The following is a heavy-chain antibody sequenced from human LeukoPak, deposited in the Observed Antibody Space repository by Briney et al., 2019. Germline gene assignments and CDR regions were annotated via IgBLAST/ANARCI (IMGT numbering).Heavy chain of an antibody. CDR1: GDSVSNTSYY. J-gene: IGHJ4*02. Sequence: SETLSLTCTVSGDSVSNTSYYWGWVRQPPGEGLEWIGSVYYRGRSYYNPSLKSRVTISLDTAKSRFSLNLNSATAADTAVYYCVRSLLGYYNSSGYFFWYYFDYWGQGTLVTVSS. V-gene: IGHV4-39*07. CDR3: VRSLLGYYNSSGYFFWYYFDY. CDR2: VYYRGRS. D-gene: IGHD3-22*01.